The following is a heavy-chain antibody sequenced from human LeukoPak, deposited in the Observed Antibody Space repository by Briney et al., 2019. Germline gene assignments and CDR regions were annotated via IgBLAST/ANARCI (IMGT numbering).Heavy chain of an antibody. D-gene: IGHD5-24*01. Sequence: ASVKVSCKASGGTFSSYAISWVRQAPGRGLQWMGWINPYSGNPSYARGFTGRFVFSLDTSVSSAYLQISNLQADDTAVYYCARSRDGYPSVFDHWGQGTLVTVSS. CDR3: ARSRDGYPSVFDH. CDR2: INPYSGNP. CDR1: GGTFSSYA. J-gene: IGHJ4*02. V-gene: IGHV7-4-1*02.